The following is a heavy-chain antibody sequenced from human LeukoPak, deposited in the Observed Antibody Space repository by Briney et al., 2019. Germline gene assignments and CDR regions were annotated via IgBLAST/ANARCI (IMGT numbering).Heavy chain of an antibody. CDR2: INHSGTT. J-gene: IGHJ6*02. CDR1: GGSFSGYY. V-gene: IGHV4-34*01. Sequence: KPSETLSLTCAVYGGSFSGYYWSWIRQPPGKGLEWIGEINHSGTTNYNQSLKSRVTISVDTSKNQFSLKLSSVTAADTAVYYYARVPRTGYSYGYSYYYGMDVWGQGTTVTVSS. D-gene: IGHD5-18*01. CDR3: ARVPRTGYSYGYSYYYGMDV.